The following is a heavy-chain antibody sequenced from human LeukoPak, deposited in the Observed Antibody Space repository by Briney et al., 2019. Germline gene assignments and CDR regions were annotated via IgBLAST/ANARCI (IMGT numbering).Heavy chain of an antibody. J-gene: IGHJ5*02. CDR3: ARRIAVAGNWSDP. Sequence: PSETLSLTCTVSGGSISSYYWSWIRQPPGKGLEWIGYIYYSGSTNYNPSLKSRVTISVDTSKNQFSLKLSSVTAADTAVYYCARRIAVAGNWSDPWGQGTLVTVSS. V-gene: IGHV4-59*01. CDR2: IYYSGST. CDR1: GGSISSYY. D-gene: IGHD6-19*01.